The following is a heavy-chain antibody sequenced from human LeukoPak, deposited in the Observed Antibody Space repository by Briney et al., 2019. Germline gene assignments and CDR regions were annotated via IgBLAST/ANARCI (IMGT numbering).Heavy chain of an antibody. CDR3: ARSTAGLDY. CDR1: GFTFSNSW. V-gene: IGHV3-7*01. D-gene: IGHD5-18*01. Sequence: GGSLRLSCPASGFTFSNSWMAWVRQAPGNGLEWVANIKPDGSEKYYVDSVKGRFTISKDNAKNSLYLQMNSLRVEDTAMYYCARSTAGLDYWGQGTLVTVSS. CDR2: IKPDGSEK. J-gene: IGHJ4*02.